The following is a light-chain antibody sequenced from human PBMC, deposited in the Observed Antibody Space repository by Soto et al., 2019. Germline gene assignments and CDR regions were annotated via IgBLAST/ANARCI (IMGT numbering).Light chain of an antibody. CDR3: QQYGSSTRT. CDR1: QSVSSN. Sequence: EIVMTQSPATLSVSPGARATLSCRASQSVSSNLAWYQQKPGQAPRLLIYGASTRAAGIPDRFSGSGSGTDCTLTISRLEPEDVAVYYCQQYGSSTRTFGQGTKVDIK. CDR2: GAS. J-gene: IGKJ1*01. V-gene: IGKV3-20*01.